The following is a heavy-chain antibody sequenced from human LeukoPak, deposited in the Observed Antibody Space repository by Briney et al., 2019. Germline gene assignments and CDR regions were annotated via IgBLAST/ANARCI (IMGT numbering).Heavy chain of an antibody. CDR3: ARGFWTGVEY. J-gene: IGHJ4*02. Sequence: GGSLRLSCAASGFTVSSNYMSRVRQAPGEGLVWVSRIKSDGSDTSYADSVKGRFTISRDNAKNTLYLQMNSLRAEDTAVYYCARGFWTGVEYWGQGALVTVSS. D-gene: IGHD3/OR15-3a*01. CDR2: IKSDGSDT. V-gene: IGHV3-74*01. CDR1: GFTVSSNY.